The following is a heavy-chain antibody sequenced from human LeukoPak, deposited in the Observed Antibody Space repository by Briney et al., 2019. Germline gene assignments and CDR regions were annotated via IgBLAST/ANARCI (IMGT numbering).Heavy chain of an antibody. CDR1: RFTFSSYA. J-gene: IGHJ4*02. D-gene: IGHD2-15*01. Sequence: PGGSLRLSCAASRFTFSSYAMSWVRQAPGKGLEWVSTISGSGGSTYYADSVKGRFTISRDNSKNTLYLQMNSLRAEDTAVYYCAKVHLFVVAGLFDYWGQGTLVTVSS. CDR3: AKVHLFVVAGLFDY. CDR2: ISGSGGST. V-gene: IGHV3-23*01.